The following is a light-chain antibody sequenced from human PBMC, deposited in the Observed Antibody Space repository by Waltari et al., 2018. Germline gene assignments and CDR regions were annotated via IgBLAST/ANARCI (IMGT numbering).Light chain of an antibody. V-gene: IGLV1-44*01. CDR3: AAWDDSLNGPVV. Sequence: QSVLTQPPSASGTPGQRVTISSSRSSSNIGSNTVNWYQQLPGTAPKLLIYSNNQRPAGVPDRFSGCKSGTSASLAISGLQSEDEADYYCAAWDDSLNGPVVFGGGTKLTVL. CDR1: SSNIGSNT. CDR2: SNN. J-gene: IGLJ2*01.